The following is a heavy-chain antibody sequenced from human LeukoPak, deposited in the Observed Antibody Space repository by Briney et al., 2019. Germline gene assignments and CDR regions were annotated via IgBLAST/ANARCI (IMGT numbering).Heavy chain of an antibody. CDR3: VRAREAYYNVFPDY. Sequence: GGSLRLSCSASGFSFSSYDMKWARQAPGKGLEWVANINQDGSEKYYVDSVEGRFTISRDNAKNSLYLQMNSLRAEDTAVYYCVRAREAYYNVFPDYWGQGALVTVSS. J-gene: IGHJ4*02. D-gene: IGHD3-10*01. CDR2: INQDGSEK. V-gene: IGHV3-7*01. CDR1: GFSFSSYD.